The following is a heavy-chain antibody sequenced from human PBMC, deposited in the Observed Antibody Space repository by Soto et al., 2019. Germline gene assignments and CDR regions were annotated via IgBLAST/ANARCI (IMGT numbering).Heavy chain of an antibody. CDR2: INPNSGGT. CDR3: AFDDYDFWSGYPYGMDV. J-gene: IGHJ6*02. V-gene: IGHV1-2*02. D-gene: IGHD3-3*01. Sequence: ASVKVSCKASGYTFTGYYMHWVRQAPGQGLEWMGWINPNSGGTNYAQKFQGRATMTRDTSISTAYMELSRLRSDDTAVYYCAFDDYDFWSGYPYGMDVWGQGTTVTVSS. CDR1: GYTFTGYY.